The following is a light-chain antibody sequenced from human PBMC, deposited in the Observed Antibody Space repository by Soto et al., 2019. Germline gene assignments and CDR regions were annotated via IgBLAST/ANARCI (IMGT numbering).Light chain of an antibody. J-gene: IGLJ1*01. CDR2: GVT. V-gene: IGLV2-14*03. CDR3: SSFTSERIDV. CDR1: HTDIGTYDY. Sequence: QSVLTQPTSVSGSPGQSITIACTGNHTDIGTYDYVSWYQQHPGRAPRLLIYGVTNRPSGISDRFSASKSGLTASLTIAGLQPDDEADYYCSSFTSERIDVFVPGTKVTVL.